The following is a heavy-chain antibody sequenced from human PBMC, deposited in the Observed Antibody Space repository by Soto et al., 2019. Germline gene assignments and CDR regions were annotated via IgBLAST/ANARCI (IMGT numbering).Heavy chain of an antibody. CDR2: ISAYNGST. D-gene: IGHD6-13*01. V-gene: IGHV1-18*01. J-gene: IGHJ6*02. CDR1: GYTFTSYG. Sequence: ASVKVSCKASGYTFTSYGISWVRQAPGQGLEWMGWISAYNGSTNYAQKLQGRVTMTTDTSTSTAYMELRSLRSDDTAVYYCARSGVVGPLAAAGTGGPPDYYYYYGMDVWGQGTTVTVSS. CDR3: ARSGVVGPLAAAGTGGPPDYYYYYGMDV.